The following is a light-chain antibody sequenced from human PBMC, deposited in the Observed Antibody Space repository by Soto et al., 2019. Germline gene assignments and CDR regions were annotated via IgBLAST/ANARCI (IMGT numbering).Light chain of an antibody. J-gene: IGLJ3*02. CDR3: VLYMGDGIGM. CDR2: TTN. V-gene: IGLV8-61*01. CDR1: SGSVSTNYY. Sequence: QTVVTQEPSFSVSPGGTVTLTCGLSSGSVSTNYYPSWYQQTPGHAPRTLIYTTNIRFSGVPDRFSGSILGNRAALTITGAQADDESDYYCVLYMGDGIGMFGGGTKLTVL.